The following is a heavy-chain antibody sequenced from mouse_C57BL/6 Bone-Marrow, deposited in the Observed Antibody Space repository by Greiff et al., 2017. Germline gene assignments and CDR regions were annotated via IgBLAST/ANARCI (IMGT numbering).Heavy chain of an antibody. CDR2: ISYDGSN. V-gene: IGHV3-6*01. Sequence: EVQLQQSGPGLVKPSQSLSLTCSVTGYSITSGYYWNWIRQFPGNKLEWMGYISYDGSNNYNPSLKNRISITRDTSKNQFFLKLNSVTTEDTATYYCAREGYYGKDAMDYWGQGTSVTVSS. D-gene: IGHD1-1*01. J-gene: IGHJ4*01. CDR1: GYSITSGYY. CDR3: AREGYYGKDAMDY.